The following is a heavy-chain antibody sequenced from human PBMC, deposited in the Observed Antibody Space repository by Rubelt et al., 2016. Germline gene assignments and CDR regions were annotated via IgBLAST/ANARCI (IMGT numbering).Heavy chain of an antibody. CDR3: AREEDGGNSGYGY. D-gene: IGHD4-23*01. V-gene: IGHV3-33*01. CDR1: GFPFSNYA. Sequence: QVQLEESGGGVVQPGRSLRLSCAASGFPFSNYAMHWVRQAPGKGLEWVAVIWHDGSNTYYGDSVTGRLTISRDNSKNTLYLQLHCLRADDTAGYYLAREEDGGNSGYGYLVQGTLVTVSS. CDR2: IWHDGSNT. J-gene: IGHJ4*02.